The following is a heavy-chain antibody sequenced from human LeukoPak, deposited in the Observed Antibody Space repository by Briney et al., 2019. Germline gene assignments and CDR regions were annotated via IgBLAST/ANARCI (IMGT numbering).Heavy chain of an antibody. V-gene: IGHV4-34*01. Sequence: PSETLSLTCAVYGGSFSGYYWSWIRQPPGKGLEWIGEINHSGSTNYNPSLKSRVTISVDTSKNQFSLKLSSVTAADTAVYYCARSGGYSYGYGRRGYYYMDVWGKGTTVTVSS. CDR2: INHSGST. D-gene: IGHD5-18*01. CDR3: ARSGGYSYGYGRRGYYYMDV. CDR1: GGSFSGYY. J-gene: IGHJ6*03.